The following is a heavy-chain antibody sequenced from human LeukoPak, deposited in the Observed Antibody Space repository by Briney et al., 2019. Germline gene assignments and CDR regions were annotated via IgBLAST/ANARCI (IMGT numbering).Heavy chain of an antibody. Sequence: SETLSLTCSVSGGSISSSYWSWIRQPPGKGLEWIGYIHYSGSSNYNPSLRSRVTISIDTSKNQFSLKLSSVTAADTAVYYCARRAGTSLTPYYFDYWGQGTLVTVSS. CDR1: GGSISSSY. CDR2: IHYSGSS. D-gene: IGHD2/OR15-2a*01. CDR3: ARRAGTSLTPYYFDY. J-gene: IGHJ4*02. V-gene: IGHV4-59*08.